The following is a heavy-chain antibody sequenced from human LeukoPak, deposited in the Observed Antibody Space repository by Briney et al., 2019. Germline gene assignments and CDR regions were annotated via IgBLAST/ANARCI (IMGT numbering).Heavy chain of an antibody. CDR1: GCILRNYA. J-gene: IGHJ3*02. CDR2: ISFHGSDT. Sequence: GRSLRLSWAASGCILRNYAMHWGRQAPGKGRDWVAVISFHGSDTYYADSVKGRFTFSRDNSKNTLYLQMNTLRTEDTAVYYCARDQGATDAFDIWGQGTMVTVSS. D-gene: IGHD3-16*01. CDR3: ARDQGATDAFDI. V-gene: IGHV3-30*04.